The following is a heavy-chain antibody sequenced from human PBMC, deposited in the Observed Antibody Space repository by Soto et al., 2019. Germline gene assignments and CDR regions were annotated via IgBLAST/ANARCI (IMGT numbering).Heavy chain of an antibody. D-gene: IGHD3-10*01. V-gene: IGHV3-7*01. CDR1: GFTFSSYW. J-gene: IGHJ4*02. CDR2: IKQDGSEK. Sequence: LRLSCAASGFTFSSYWMSWVRQAPGKGLEWVADIKQDGSEKYYVDSVKGRFTISRDNAKNSLYLQMNSLRAEDTAVYYCAREGFGELLPFDYWGQGTLVTVS. CDR3: AREGFGELLPFDY.